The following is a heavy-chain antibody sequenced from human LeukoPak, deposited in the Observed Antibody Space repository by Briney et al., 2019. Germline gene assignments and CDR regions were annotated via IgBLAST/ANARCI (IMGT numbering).Heavy chain of an antibody. V-gene: IGHV1-2*02. CDR1: EYTFTDYY. CDR2: INPNSGAT. CDR3: AREFGRPGVSYFQY. D-gene: IGHD3-16*01. J-gene: IGHJ4*02. Sequence: ASVKVSCKASEYTFTDYYIDWVRQAPGQGLEWMGWINPNSGATNYAQKFQGRVTMTKDTSISTAYMELSSLRSDDTAVYYCAREFGRPGVSYFQYWGQGTLVTVSS.